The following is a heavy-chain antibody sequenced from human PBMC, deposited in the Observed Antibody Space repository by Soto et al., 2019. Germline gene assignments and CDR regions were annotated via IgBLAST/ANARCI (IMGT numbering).Heavy chain of an antibody. CDR1: GYTFTSYG. V-gene: IGHV1-18*01. CDR3: ARDVYSSGWCEEVGVDFDY. CDR2: ISAYNGNT. D-gene: IGHD6-19*01. Sequence: QVQLVQSGAEVKKPGASVKVSCKASGYTFTSYGISWVRQAPGQGLEWMGWISAYNGNTNYAQKLQGRVTMTTDTSTSTAYMELRSLRSDDTAVYYCARDVYSSGWCEEVGVDFDYWGQGTLITVSS. J-gene: IGHJ4*02.